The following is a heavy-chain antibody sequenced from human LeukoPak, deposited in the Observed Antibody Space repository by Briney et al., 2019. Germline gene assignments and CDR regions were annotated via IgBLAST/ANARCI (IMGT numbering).Heavy chain of an antibody. V-gene: IGHV4-34*01. J-gene: IGHJ4*02. D-gene: IGHD3-3*01. CDR1: GGSFSGYY. CDR2: INHSGST. CDR3: ARARRDSGYYKVDY. Sequence: SETLSLTCAVYGGSFSGYYWSWTRQPPGKGLEWIGEINHSGSTNYNPSLKSRVTLSIDKSKNQFSLNLNSVTAADTAVYYCARARRDSGYYKVDYWGQGTLVTVSS.